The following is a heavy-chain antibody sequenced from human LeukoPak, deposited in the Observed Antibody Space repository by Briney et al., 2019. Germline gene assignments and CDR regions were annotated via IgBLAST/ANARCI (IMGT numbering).Heavy chain of an antibody. CDR3: ARHWMAVAPYWYFDL. J-gene: IGHJ2*01. Sequence: PSETLSLTCTVSRGSISTYYWSWIRQPPGKGLEWIGYIYYTGSTNYNPSLKSRVTISVDTSKNEFSLKLSSTIAADTAMYYCARHWMAVAPYWYFDLWGHGTLVTVSS. V-gene: IGHV4-59*08. CDR2: IYYTGST. CDR1: RGSISTYY. D-gene: IGHD6-19*01.